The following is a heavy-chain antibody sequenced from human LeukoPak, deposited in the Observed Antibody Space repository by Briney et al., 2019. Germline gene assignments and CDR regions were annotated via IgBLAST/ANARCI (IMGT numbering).Heavy chain of an antibody. V-gene: IGHV4-59*08. J-gene: IGHJ3*02. D-gene: IGHD3-10*01. CDR1: GGSISPYY. CDR3: ARYGGTYFDT. CDR2: IQYSGST. Sequence: SETLSLTCTVSGGSISPYYWSWIRQPPGKGLEWIGYIQYSGSTSYNPSLKSRVTISVDTSKSQFSLKLSSVTAADSAVYSCARYGGTYFDTWGQGTMVTVSS.